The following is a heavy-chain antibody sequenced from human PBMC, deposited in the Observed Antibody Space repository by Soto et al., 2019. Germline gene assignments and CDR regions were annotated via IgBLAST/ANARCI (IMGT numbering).Heavy chain of an antibody. Sequence: SETLSLTCTVSGGSISSSSYYWGWIRQPPGKGLEWIGSIYYSGSTYYNPSLKSRVTISVDTSKNQFSLKLSSVTAADTAVYYCARHSLYGAAPNWFDPWGQGTLVTVSS. CDR2: IYYSGST. J-gene: IGHJ5*02. V-gene: IGHV4-39*01. D-gene: IGHD2-15*01. CDR1: GGSISSSSYY. CDR3: ARHSLYGAAPNWFDP.